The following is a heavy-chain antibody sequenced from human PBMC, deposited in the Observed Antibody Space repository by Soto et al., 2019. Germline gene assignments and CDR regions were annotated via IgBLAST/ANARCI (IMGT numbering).Heavy chain of an antibody. CDR3: ARGRYCSSTSCYAGYYYYGMDV. V-gene: IGHV1-69*13. D-gene: IGHD2-2*01. CDR1: GGTFSSYA. CDR2: IIPIFGTA. J-gene: IGHJ6*02. Sequence: GASVKVSCKASGGTFSSYAIGWVRQAPGQGLEWMGGIIPIFGTANYAQKFQGRVTITADESTSTAYMELSSLRSEDTAVYYCARGRYCSSTSCYAGYYYYGMDVWGQGTTVTVSS.